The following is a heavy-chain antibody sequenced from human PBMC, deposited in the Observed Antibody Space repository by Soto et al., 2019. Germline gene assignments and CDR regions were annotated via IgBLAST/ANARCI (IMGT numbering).Heavy chain of an antibody. D-gene: IGHD6-13*01. CDR1: GFTFSSYG. V-gene: IGHV3-33*01. J-gene: IGHJ4*02. CDR2: IWYDGSNK. Sequence: GGSLRLSCAASGFTFSSYGMHWVRQAPGKGLEWVAVIWYDGSNKYYADSVKGRFTISRDNSKNTLYLQMNSLRAEDTAVYYCARDTQQLVIDYWGQGTLVTVS. CDR3: ARDTQQLVIDY.